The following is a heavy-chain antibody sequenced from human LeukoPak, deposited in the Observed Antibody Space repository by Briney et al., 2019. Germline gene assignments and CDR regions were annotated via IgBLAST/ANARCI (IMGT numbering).Heavy chain of an antibody. Sequence: GGSLRLSCAASGFTFSSYGMHWVRQAPGPGLEWGAVIWYDGSNKYYADSVKGRFTISRDNSKNTLYLQMNSLRAEDTAVYYCTRHHTIGVGENWFDPWGQGTLVTVSS. CDR3: TRHHTIGVGENWFDP. J-gene: IGHJ5*02. CDR1: GFTFSSYG. D-gene: IGHD3-10*01. V-gene: IGHV3-33*01. CDR2: IWYDGSNK.